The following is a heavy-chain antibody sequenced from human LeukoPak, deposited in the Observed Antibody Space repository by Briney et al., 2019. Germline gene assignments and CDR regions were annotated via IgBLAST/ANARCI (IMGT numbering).Heavy chain of an antibody. Sequence: GGSPRLSCAASGFTFSSYAMHWVSQAPGKGLEWVAVISYDGSNKYYADSVKGRFTISRDNSKNTLYLQMNSLRAEDTAVYYCARDRATSDMYYFDYWGQGTLVTVSS. V-gene: IGHV3-30*04. CDR1: GFTFSSYA. CDR2: ISYDGSNK. CDR3: ARDRATSDMYYFDY. J-gene: IGHJ4*02. D-gene: IGHD1-26*01.